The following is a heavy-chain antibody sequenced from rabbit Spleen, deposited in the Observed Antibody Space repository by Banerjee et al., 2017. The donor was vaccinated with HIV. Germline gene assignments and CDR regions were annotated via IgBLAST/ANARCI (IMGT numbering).Heavy chain of an antibody. D-gene: IGHD4-2*01. Sequence: QEHLVESGGGLVQPEGSLTLTCKASGLDFSASYWICWVRQAPGKGLEWIACIDVARSGSTYYATWAKGRLTISKPSSTTVTLQMTSVTAADTATYFCARDSAGREDFNLWGQGTLVTVS. CDR3: ARDSAGREDFNL. V-gene: IGHV1S45*01. CDR1: GLDFSASYW. CDR2: IDVARSGST. J-gene: IGHJ4*01.